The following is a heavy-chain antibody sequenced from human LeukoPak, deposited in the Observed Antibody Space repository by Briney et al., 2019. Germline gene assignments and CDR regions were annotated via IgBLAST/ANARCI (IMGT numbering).Heavy chain of an antibody. CDR2: IASKTDGGTT. J-gene: IGHJ6*02. CDR1: GLTVTNAW. V-gene: IGHV3-15*04. D-gene: IGHD6-19*01. CDR3: TTDDPRYSSGWYFFTYYYHGMDV. Sequence: GGSLRLSCAASGLTVTNAWMNWVRQAPGKGLEWVGRIASKTDGGTTDYAAPVKGRFTISRDDSKNTLYLQMNSLKTEDTAVYYCTTDDPRYSSGWYFFTYYYHGMDVWGQGTTVTVSS.